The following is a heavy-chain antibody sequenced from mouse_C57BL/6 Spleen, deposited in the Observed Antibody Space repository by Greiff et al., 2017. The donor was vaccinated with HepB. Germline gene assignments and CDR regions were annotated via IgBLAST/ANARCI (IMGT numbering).Heavy chain of an antibody. CDR3: THYFGSSYSMGRYFDV. D-gene: IGHD1-1*01. J-gene: IGHJ1*03. CDR2: IAPENGDT. V-gene: IGHV14-4*01. CDR1: GFNIKDDY. Sequence: VQLKESGAELVRPGASVKLSCTASGFNIKDDYMHWVKQRPEQGLEWIGWIAPENGDTEYASKFQGKATITADTYTNTAYLQPSSLTSEDTAVYYYTHYFGSSYSMGRYFDVWGTGTTVTVSS.